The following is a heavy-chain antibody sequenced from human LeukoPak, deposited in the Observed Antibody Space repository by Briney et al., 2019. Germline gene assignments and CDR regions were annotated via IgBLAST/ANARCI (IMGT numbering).Heavy chain of an antibody. J-gene: IGHJ4*02. V-gene: IGHV3-7*01. CDR2: IKQDGSEK. D-gene: IGHD6-6*01. CDR1: GFTFSNYW. CDR3: ARVYRSSSGYCFDY. Sequence: GGSLRLSCAASGFTFSNYWMSWVRQGPGKGLEWVANIKQDGSEKYYVDSVKGRFTISRDNAENSLFLQMNTLRAEDTAVYYCARVYRSSSGYCFDYWAQGTLVTVSS.